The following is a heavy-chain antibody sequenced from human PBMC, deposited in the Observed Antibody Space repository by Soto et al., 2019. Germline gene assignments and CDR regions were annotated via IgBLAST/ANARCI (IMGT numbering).Heavy chain of an antibody. CDR2: INPSGGST. CDR3: ARGGVAARRPGTPFDY. D-gene: IGHD6-6*01. Sequence: GASVKVSCKASGYTFTSYYMHWVRQAPGQGLEWMGIINPSGGSTSYAQKFQGRVTMTRDTSTSTVYMELSSLRSEDTAVYYCARGGVAARRPGTPFDYWGQGTLVTVSS. J-gene: IGHJ4*02. CDR1: GYTFTSYY. V-gene: IGHV1-46*03.